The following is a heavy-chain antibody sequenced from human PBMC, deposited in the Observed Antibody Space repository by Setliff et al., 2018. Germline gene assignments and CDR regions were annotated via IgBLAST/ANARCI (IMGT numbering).Heavy chain of an antibody. CDR3: ARVPSYGSGSFYYYYYGMDV. D-gene: IGHD3-10*01. CDR1: GYTFTGYY. J-gene: IGHJ6*02. CDR2: INPNSGGT. Sequence: ASVKVSCKASGYTFTGYYMHWVRQAPGQGLEWMGRINPNSGGTNYAQKFQGRVTMTRDTSISTAYMELSRLRSDDTAVYYCARVPSYGSGSFYYYYYGMDVWGQGTTVTVSS. V-gene: IGHV1-2*06.